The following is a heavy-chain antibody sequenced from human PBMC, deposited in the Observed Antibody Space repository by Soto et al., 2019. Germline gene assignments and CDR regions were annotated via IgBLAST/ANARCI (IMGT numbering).Heavy chain of an antibody. J-gene: IGHJ5*02. Sequence: SETLSLTCTVSGDSISSSSYYWGWIRQPPGKWLAWLGCNYYSGSHFYNLSLKSGVSISVDTSKNQFSLKLSSVTAADTAVSYCARLGIFIDPWGQGTLVTVSS. D-gene: IGHD1-20*01. CDR3: ARLGIFIDP. V-gene: IGHV4-39*01. CDR2: NYYSGSH. CDR1: GDSISSSSYY.